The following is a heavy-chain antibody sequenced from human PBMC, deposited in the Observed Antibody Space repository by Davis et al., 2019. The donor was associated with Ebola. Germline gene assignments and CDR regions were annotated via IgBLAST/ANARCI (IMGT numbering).Heavy chain of an antibody. CDR1: GFTFSSYG. Sequence: GESLKISCAASGFTFSSYGMHWVRQAPGKGLEWVAVISYDGSNKYYADSVKGRFTISRDNAKNSLYLQMNSLRAEDTAVYYCARVAYGDYYFDYWGQGTLVTVSS. J-gene: IGHJ4*02. CDR2: ISYDGSNK. D-gene: IGHD4-17*01. V-gene: IGHV3-30*03. CDR3: ARVAYGDYYFDY.